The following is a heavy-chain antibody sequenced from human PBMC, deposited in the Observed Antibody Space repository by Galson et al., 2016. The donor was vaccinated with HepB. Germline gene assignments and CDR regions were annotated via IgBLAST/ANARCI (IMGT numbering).Heavy chain of an antibody. CDR3: AGQRASLGDAPDYYGLDA. CDR1: GGSISSTNYY. Sequence: SETLSLTCTVSGGSISSTNYYWGWIRQPPGKGLEWIGNIYYSGYTYYKPSLKSRIPISVDTSKNRFSLKLSSVTAADTAVYYCAGQRASLGDAPDYYGLDAWGPGTTVTVSS. J-gene: IGHJ6*02. V-gene: IGHV4-39*01. CDR2: IYYSGYT. D-gene: IGHD4-17*01.